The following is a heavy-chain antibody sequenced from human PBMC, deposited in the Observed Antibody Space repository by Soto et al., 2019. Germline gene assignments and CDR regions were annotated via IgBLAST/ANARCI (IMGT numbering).Heavy chain of an antibody. CDR1: GGTFISYA. CDR2: IIPIFGTA. Sequence: GXSVKVSCKASGGTFISYAIIWVRQAPGQGLEWMGGIIPIFGTANYAQKFQGRVTITADESTSTAYMELSSLRSEDTAVYYCARESQQRLGGMDVCGQRTTVTVSS. J-gene: IGHJ6*02. V-gene: IGHV1-69*01. D-gene: IGHD6-13*01. CDR3: ARESQQRLGGMDV.